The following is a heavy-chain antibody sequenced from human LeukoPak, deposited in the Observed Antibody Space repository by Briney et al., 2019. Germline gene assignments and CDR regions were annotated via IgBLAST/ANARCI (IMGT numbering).Heavy chain of an antibody. CDR3: AREMVRGVIKAFDI. CDR2: IIPIFGTA. D-gene: IGHD3-10*01. Sequence: ASVKVSCKASGGTFSSYAISWVRQAPGQGLEWMGGIIPIFGTANYAQKFQGRVTITADESTSTAYMELSSLRSEDTAVYYCAREMVRGVIKAFDIWGQGTMVTVSS. J-gene: IGHJ3*02. V-gene: IGHV1-69*13. CDR1: GGTFSSYA.